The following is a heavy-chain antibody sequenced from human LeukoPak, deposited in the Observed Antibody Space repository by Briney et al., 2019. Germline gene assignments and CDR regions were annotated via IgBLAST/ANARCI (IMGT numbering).Heavy chain of an antibody. CDR3: AKPRWLFWAMVRGVSGAFDI. CDR2: IRYDGSNK. Sequence: GGSLRLSCAASGFTFSSYGMHWVRQAPGKGLEWVAFIRYDGSNKYYADSVKGRFTISRDNSKNTLCLQMNSLRAEDSAVYYCAKPRWLFWAMVRGVSGAFDIWGQGTMVTVSS. J-gene: IGHJ3*02. V-gene: IGHV3-30*02. D-gene: IGHD3-10*01. CDR1: GFTFSSYG.